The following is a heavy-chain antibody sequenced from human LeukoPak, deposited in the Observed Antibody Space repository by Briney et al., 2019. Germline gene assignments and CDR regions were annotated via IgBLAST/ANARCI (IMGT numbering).Heavy chain of an antibody. V-gene: IGHV3-30*04. CDR1: GFRLSDYA. CDR3: AREMRGYYPHY. D-gene: IGHD3-3*01. Sequence: GGSLRLSCAASGFRLSDYAMNWVRQAPGKGLEWVAIVAHDGSFTSYADSVKGRFSITRDDSTLYLEMNSLRVEDTALNYCAREMRGYYPHYWGQGTLLTVSS. CDR2: VAHDGSFT. J-gene: IGHJ4*02.